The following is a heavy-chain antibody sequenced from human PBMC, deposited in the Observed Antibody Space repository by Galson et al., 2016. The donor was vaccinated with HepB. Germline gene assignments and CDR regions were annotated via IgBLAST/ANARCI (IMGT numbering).Heavy chain of an antibody. CDR2: IYPTGST. CDR1: GGSIRSSPYY. V-gene: IGHV4-31*03. Sequence: TLSLTCSVSGGSIRSSPYYWTWIRQHPGKGLEWIGYIYPTGSTYYSPSLKSRVTISVDTSKSQFSLKMSSVTAADTGVYYCTRNGCYCLDYWGQGTLVPGSS. CDR3: TRNGCYCLDY. J-gene: IGHJ4*02. D-gene: IGHD3-22*01.